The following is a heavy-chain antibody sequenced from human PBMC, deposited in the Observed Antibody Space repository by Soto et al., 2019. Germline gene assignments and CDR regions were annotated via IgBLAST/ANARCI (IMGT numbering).Heavy chain of an antibody. CDR3: ARDPRDGYNRFDY. D-gene: IGHD5-12*01. V-gene: IGHV3-21*01. Sequence: SLRLSCAASGCTFSSYSMNWVRQAPGKGLEWVSSISSSSSYIYYADSVKGRFTISRDNAKNSLYLQMNSLRAEDTAVYYCARDPRDGYNRFDYWGQGTLVTVSS. CDR2: ISSSSSYI. CDR1: GCTFSSYS. J-gene: IGHJ4*02.